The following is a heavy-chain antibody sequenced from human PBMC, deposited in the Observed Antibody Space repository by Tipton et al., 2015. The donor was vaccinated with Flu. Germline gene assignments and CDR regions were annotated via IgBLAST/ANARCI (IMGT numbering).Heavy chain of an antibody. D-gene: IGHD2-2*01. Sequence: GSLRLSCAASGFTFSSYAMSWVRQAPGKGLEWVSAISGSGGSTYYADSVKGRFTISRDNSKNTLCLQMNSLRAEDTAVYYCAKVWSRYCSSTSCRNYYYYYGMDVWGQGTTVTVSS. CDR2: ISGSGGST. V-gene: IGHV3-23*01. CDR3: AKVWSRYCSSTSCRNYYYYYGMDV. CDR1: GFTFSSYA. J-gene: IGHJ6*02.